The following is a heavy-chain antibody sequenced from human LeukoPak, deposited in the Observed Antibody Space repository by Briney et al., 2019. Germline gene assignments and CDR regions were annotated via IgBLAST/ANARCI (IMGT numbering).Heavy chain of an antibody. CDR3: ARDVEGTGWPYYGLDV. Sequence: PGGSLRLFCEASGFTFSRYGLSWVRQAPGKGLEWVSIIVGGGVTTYYAGSVKGRFTVSRDDSRSTMYLQMNSLTADDTAVYYCARDVEGTGWPYYGLDVWGQGTTVTVSS. D-gene: IGHD6-19*01. CDR1: GFTFSRYG. CDR2: IVGGGVTT. J-gene: IGHJ6*02. V-gene: IGHV3-23*01.